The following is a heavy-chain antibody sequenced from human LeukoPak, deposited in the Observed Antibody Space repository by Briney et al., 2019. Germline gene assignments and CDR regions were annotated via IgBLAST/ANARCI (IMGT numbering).Heavy chain of an antibody. CDR3: AREVSGYDFGY. CDR1: GFTFSSYE. Sequence: PGGSLRLSCAASGFTFSSYEINWVRQAPGKGLEWVSYISSSGSTIYYADSVRGRFTISRDNAKNSLYLQMNSLRAEDTAVYYCAREVSGYDFGYWGQGTLVTVSS. V-gene: IGHV3-48*03. D-gene: IGHD5-12*01. CDR2: ISSSGSTI. J-gene: IGHJ4*02.